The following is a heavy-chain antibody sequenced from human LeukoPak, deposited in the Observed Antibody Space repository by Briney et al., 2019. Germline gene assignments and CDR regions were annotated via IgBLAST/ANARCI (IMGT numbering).Heavy chain of an antibody. J-gene: IGHJ4*02. CDR3: AKDLVYYGSGSVFDY. V-gene: IGHV3-23*01. Sequence: PGGSLRLSCAASGFTFSSYAMSWVRQAPGKGLERVSAISGSGGSTYYADSVKGRFTISRDNSKNTLYLQMNSLRAEDTAVYYCAKDLVYYGSGSVFDYWGQGTLVTVSS. D-gene: IGHD3-10*01. CDR2: ISGSGGST. CDR1: GFTFSSYA.